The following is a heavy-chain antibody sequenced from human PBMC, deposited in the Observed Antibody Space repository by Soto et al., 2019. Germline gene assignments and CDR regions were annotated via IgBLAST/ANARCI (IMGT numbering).Heavy chain of an antibody. J-gene: IGHJ6*02. Sequence: ASVKVSSKAPGGTFSSYAISWVRQAPGQGLEWMGGSIPIFGTANSAQKFQGRVTITADESTSTAYMELSSLRSEDTAVYYCASPPSSNRYYYGMDVWGQGTTFTVAS. CDR2: SIPIFGTA. D-gene: IGHD4-4*01. V-gene: IGHV1-69*13. CDR1: GGTFSSYA. CDR3: ASPPSSNRYYYGMDV.